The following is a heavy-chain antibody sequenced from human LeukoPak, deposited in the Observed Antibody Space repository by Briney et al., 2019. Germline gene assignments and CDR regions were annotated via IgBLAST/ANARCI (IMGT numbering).Heavy chain of an antibody. V-gene: IGHV3-7*05. CDR3: ARHNKIFGVVSYFDY. CDR1: GFTFSNSW. D-gene: IGHD3-3*01. CDR2: IKEDGSEK. Sequence: GGSLRLSCAASGFTFSNSWMSWVRQAPGKGLEWVXNIKEDGSEKYYVDSVKGRFTISTDSAKNSLFLQMNSLRAEDTAVYYCARHNKIFGVVSYFDYWGQGTLVTVSS. J-gene: IGHJ4*02.